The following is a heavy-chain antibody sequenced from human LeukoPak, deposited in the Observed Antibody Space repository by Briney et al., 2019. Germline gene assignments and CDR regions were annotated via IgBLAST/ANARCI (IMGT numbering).Heavy chain of an antibody. Sequence: GASVKVSCKVSGYTLTELSMHWVRQAPGKGLEWMGGFDPEDGETIYAQKFQGRVTITADESTSTAYMELSSLRSEDTAVYYCAREDRLSPLRYFDWLLGGIDYWGQGTLVTVSS. CDR2: FDPEDGET. J-gene: IGHJ4*02. D-gene: IGHD3-9*01. CDR1: GYTLTELS. V-gene: IGHV1-24*01. CDR3: AREDRLSPLRYFDWLLGGIDY.